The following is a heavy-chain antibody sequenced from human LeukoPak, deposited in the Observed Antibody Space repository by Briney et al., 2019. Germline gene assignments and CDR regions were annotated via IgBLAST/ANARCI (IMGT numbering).Heavy chain of an antibody. CDR1: GGSISSSNW. D-gene: IGHD2/OR15-2a*01. CDR3: ARDRSFLRNDAFDI. CDR2: IYHSGST. J-gene: IGHJ3*02. Sequence: KSSGTLSLTCAVSGGSISSSNWWSWVRQPPGKGLEWIGEIYHSGSTNYNPSLKSRVTISVDRSKNQFSLKLSSVTAADTAVYYCARDRSFLRNDAFDIWGQGTMVTVSS. V-gene: IGHV4-4*02.